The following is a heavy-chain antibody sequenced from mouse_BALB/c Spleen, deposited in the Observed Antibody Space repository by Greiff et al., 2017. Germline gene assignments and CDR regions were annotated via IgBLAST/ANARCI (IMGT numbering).Heavy chain of an antibody. V-gene: IGHV5-9*03. J-gene: IGHJ3*01. CDR3: ARGPPYYRYDVDWFAY. D-gene: IGHD2-14*01. CDR2: ISSGGGNT. Sequence: EVKLMESGGGLVKPGGSLKLSCAASGFTFSSYTMSWVRQTPEKRLEWVATISSGGGNTYYPDSVKGRFTISRDNAKNNLYLQMSSLRSEDTAMYYCARGPPYYRYDVDWFAYWGQGTLVTVSA. CDR1: GFTFSSYT.